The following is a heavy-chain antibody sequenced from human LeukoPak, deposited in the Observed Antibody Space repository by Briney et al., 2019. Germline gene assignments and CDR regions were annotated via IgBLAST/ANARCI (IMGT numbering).Heavy chain of an antibody. CDR1: VFSSSNAW. CDR2: IKSKTDGGTT. D-gene: IGHD1-26*01. J-gene: IGHJ4*02. Sequence: PGGSLRLSCAASVFSSSNAWMRWVRQAPGKGLEWVGRIKSKTDGGTTDYAAPVKGRFTISRDDSKNTLYLQMNSLKTEDTAVYCYTARGKKVGATVVDYWGQGTLVTVSS. CDR3: TARGKKVGATVVDY. V-gene: IGHV3-15*01.